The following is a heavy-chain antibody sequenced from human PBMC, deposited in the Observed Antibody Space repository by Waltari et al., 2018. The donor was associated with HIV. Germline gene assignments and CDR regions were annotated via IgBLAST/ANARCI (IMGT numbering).Heavy chain of an antibody. CDR3: SRGRGGPDY. Sequence: QVQLVESGGGGVQPGRSLRLSCAAPGFTVSTYAMTWVRQAPGKGLEWVAVISYDGIEKYYADSVKGRFTISRGNSRNTLYLEMNSLRAEDTAVYYCSRGRGGPDYWGQGTLVTVSS. J-gene: IGHJ4*02. CDR2: ISYDGIEK. D-gene: IGHD3-10*01. V-gene: IGHV3-30*01. CDR1: GFTVSTYA.